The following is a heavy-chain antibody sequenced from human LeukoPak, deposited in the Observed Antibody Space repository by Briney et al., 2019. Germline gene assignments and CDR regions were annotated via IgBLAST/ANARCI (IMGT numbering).Heavy chain of an antibody. CDR2: ISTNGDST. J-gene: IGHJ5*02. D-gene: IGHD3-16*01. V-gene: IGHV3-64*01. Sequence: PGGSLRLSCAASGCTFSFYTMHWARQAPGKGLESVSAISTNGDSTYYVNSVKDRFTISRDNSKNTLYLQMGSLRVEDMAVYYCAREVDGGFDPWGQGTLVTVSS. CDR1: GCTFSFYT. CDR3: AREVDGGFDP.